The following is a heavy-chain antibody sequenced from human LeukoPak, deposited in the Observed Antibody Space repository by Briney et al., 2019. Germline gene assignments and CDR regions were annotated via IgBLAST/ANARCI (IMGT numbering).Heavy chain of an antibody. D-gene: IGHD3-16*01. V-gene: IGHV1-18*01. CDR1: VYTFTCYG. CDR3: AGWGVPSSGIDY. J-gene: IGHJ4*02. CDR2: ISVYNGKT. Sequence: ASVKVSCKASVYTFTCYGVSWVRQAPGQGLEWMGWISVYNGKTSYAQKFQGRVTMTTDTSTSTAYMELRSLRSDDTAVYYCAGWGVPSSGIDYWGQGTLVIVSS.